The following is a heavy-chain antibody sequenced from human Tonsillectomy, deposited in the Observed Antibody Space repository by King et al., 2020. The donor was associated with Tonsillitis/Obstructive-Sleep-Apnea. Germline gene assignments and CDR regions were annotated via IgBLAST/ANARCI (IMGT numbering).Heavy chain of an antibody. V-gene: IGHV1-69*04. CDR3: ARDSPNIEDVVVVPPAVSVDV. CDR1: GGTFSSHA. J-gene: IGHJ6*04. D-gene: IGHD2-2*01. Sequence: QLVQSGAEVKKPGSSVKVSCKASGGTFSSHAISWVRQAPGQGLEWMGRVIPILDIANYAQNFQGRVTFTADTSTNTAYMDLSSLRAEDTAVYYCARDSPNIEDVVVVPPAVSVDVWAKGPRSPSPQ. CDR2: VIPILDIA.